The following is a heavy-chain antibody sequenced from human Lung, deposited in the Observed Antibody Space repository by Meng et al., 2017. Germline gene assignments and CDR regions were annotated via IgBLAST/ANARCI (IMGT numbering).Heavy chain of an antibody. J-gene: IGHJ3*02. CDR2: IIPIFGTA. CDR1: GGTFSSYA. CDR3: ASRTGYSSFLTDHAFDI. D-gene: IGHD6-13*01. Sequence: SVKVSCKASGGTFSSYAISWVRQAPGQGLEWMGGIIPIFGTANYAQKFQGRVTITADKSTSTAYMELSSLRSEDTAVYYCASRTGYSSFLTDHAFDIWGQGTMVTVSS. V-gene: IGHV1-69*06.